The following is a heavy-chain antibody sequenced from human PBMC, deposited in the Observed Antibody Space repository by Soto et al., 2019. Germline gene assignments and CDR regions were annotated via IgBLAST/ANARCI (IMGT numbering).Heavy chain of an antibody. CDR3: ARWYGLESSVVPNWLDP. CDR2: ISSSGTYT. V-gene: IGHV3-11*03. CDR1: GFTFSDYY. Sequence: GGSLRLSCAASGFTFSDYYMTWIRQAPGKGLEWVSYISSSGTYTNYADSVKGRFTISRDNAKNSLYLQMNSLRAEDTAVYYCARWYGLESSVVPNWLDPWGQGTLVTVSS. D-gene: IGHD4-17*01. J-gene: IGHJ5*02.